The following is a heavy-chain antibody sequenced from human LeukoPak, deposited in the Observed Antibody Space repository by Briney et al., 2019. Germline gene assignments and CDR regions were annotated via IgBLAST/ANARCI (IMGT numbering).Heavy chain of an antibody. Sequence: SETLSLTCTVSGGSISSYYWSWIRQPPGKGLEWIGSIYYSGSTYYNPSLKSRVTISVDTSKNQFSLKLSSVTAADTAVYYCARRGCSSTSCYTFDYWGQGTLVTVSS. CDR2: IYYSGST. J-gene: IGHJ4*02. V-gene: IGHV4-39*01. D-gene: IGHD2-2*02. CDR1: GGSISSYY. CDR3: ARRGCSSTSCYTFDY.